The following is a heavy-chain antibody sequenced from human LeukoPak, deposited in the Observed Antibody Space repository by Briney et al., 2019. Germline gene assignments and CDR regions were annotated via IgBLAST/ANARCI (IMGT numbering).Heavy chain of an antibody. Sequence: SVKVSCKASGYTFSNYGISWVRQAPGQGLEWLGWVSAYNGNTNYAQKLQGRVTMTTDTSTGIAYMELKSLRSDDTAVYYCARAGGVSFVARWFDPWGQGSLVTVSS. CDR1: GYTFSNYG. J-gene: IGHJ5*02. CDR3: ARAGGVSFVARWFDP. CDR2: VSAYNGNT. D-gene: IGHD3-16*01. V-gene: IGHV1-18*01.